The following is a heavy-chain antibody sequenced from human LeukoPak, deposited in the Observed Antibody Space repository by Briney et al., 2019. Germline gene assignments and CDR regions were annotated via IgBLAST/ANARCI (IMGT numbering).Heavy chain of an antibody. J-gene: IGHJ4*02. CDR2: IYPTDSDT. CDR1: GFTFTTHW. Sequence: GGSLTVSCKGSGFTFTTHWIGWVRQMPGKDLEWVGSIYPTDSDTRYSPSFQGQVTISADKSITTAYLRWSSLRASDTAMYYCARRLYSGDAMTAFDYWGQGTLVTVSS. CDR3: ARRLYSGDAMTAFDY. V-gene: IGHV5-51*03. D-gene: IGHD1-26*01.